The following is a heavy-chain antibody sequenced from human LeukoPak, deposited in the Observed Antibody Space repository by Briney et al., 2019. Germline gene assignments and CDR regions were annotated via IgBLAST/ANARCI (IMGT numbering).Heavy chain of an antibody. CDR2: ISSSSSYI. J-gene: IGHJ3*02. V-gene: IGHV3-21*01. D-gene: IGHD7-27*01. CDR3: ARELGVGNDAFDI. CDR1: GFTFSSYS. Sequence: GGSLRLSCSASGFTFSSYSMKWVRQAPGKGLEWVSSISSSSSYIYYADSVKGRFTISRDNAKNSLYLQMNSLRAEDTAVYYCARELGVGNDAFDIWGQGTMVTVSS.